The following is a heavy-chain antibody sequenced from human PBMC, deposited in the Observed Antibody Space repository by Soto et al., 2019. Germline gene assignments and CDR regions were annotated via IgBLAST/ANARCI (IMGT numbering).Heavy chain of an antibody. V-gene: IGHV3-23*01. Sequence: PGGSLRLSCAASGFTFSSYAMGWVRQAPGKGLEWVSTISGSGGSTYYADSVKGRFTISRDNSQNTLYLQMNSLSAEDTAVYYCAKASDSSGYFGMDVWGQGTTVTVSS. J-gene: IGHJ6*02. D-gene: IGHD3-22*01. CDR1: GFTFSSYA. CDR2: ISGSGGST. CDR3: AKASDSSGYFGMDV.